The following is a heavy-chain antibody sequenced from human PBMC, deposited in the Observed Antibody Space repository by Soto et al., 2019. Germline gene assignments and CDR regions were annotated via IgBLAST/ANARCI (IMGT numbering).Heavy chain of an antibody. J-gene: IGHJ6*02. D-gene: IGHD2-8*01. CDR3: AKGHTNENGHYSYYGMTS. CDR1: GFTFSEYG. V-gene: IGHV3-23*01. Sequence: EVQLLESGGGLVQPGGSLRLSCVVSGFTFSEYGMSWVRQAPGKGLEWVASISGAGGRIYNEDSVKGRFTISRDNSKNSVYLQVNSLRADDTAVYFCAKGHTNENGHYSYYGMTSGAKGPRSPSP. CDR2: ISGAGGRI.